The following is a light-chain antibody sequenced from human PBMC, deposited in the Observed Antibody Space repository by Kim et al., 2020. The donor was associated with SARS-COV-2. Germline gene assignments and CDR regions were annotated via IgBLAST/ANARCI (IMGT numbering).Light chain of an antibody. V-gene: IGKV4-1*01. J-gene: IGKJ2*01. Sequence: RATSNCKSSQSVLHSSNNKNYLAWYQQKPGQPPTLLIYWASTRESGVPDRLSGSGSGTHFTLTISSLQAEDVAVYSCQQYYSPPYTFGQGTKLEI. CDR3: QQYYSPPYT. CDR1: QSVLHSSNNKNY. CDR2: WAS.